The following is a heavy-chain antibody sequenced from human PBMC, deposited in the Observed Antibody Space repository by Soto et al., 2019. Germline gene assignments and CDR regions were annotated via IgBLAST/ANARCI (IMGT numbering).Heavy chain of an antibody. J-gene: IGHJ5*02. CDR2: IYYSGST. D-gene: IGHD6-25*01. CDR3: AREGSYSSGENWFDP. CDR1: GGSISSYY. Sequence: PSETLSLTCTVSGGSISSYYWSWIRQPPGKGLEWIGYIYYSGSTNYNPSLKSRVTISVDTSKNQFSLKLSSVTAADTAVYYCAREGSYSSGENWFDPWGQGTLVTVSS. V-gene: IGHV4-59*01.